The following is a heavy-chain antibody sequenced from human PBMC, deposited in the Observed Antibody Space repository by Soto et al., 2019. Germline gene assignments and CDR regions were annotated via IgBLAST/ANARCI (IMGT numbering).Heavy chain of an antibody. Sequence: QMQLVESGGGVVQPGRSLRLSCAASGFTFRSYGIHWVPQAPGKGLEWVALIWFDGSKKYYVVSVKGRFAVSRDNSKNTLYLQMNSLRVEDTAVYYCARDRLVPYGYGMDVWGQGTTVTVSS. D-gene: IGHD2-2*01. CDR2: IWFDGSKK. J-gene: IGHJ6*02. V-gene: IGHV3-33*01. CDR3: ARDRLVPYGYGMDV. CDR1: GFTFRSYG.